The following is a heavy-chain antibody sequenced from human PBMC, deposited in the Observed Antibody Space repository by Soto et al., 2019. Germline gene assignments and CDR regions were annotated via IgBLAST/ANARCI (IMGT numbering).Heavy chain of an antibody. V-gene: IGHV4-59*01. CDR1: GGSISSYY. D-gene: IGHD3-3*01. J-gene: IGHJ6*02. Sequence: PSETLSLTCTVSGGSISSYYWSWIRQPPGKGLEWIGYIYYSGSTNYNPSLKSRVTISVDTSKNQFSLKLSSVTAADTAVYYCARGQDVLRFLEWLSPDKVYYYYGMDVWGQGTTGTVSS. CDR3: ARGQDVLRFLEWLSPDKVYYYYGMDV. CDR2: IYYSGST.